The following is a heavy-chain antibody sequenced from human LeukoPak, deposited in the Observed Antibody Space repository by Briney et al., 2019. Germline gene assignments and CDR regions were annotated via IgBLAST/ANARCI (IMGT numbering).Heavy chain of an antibody. CDR2: VNPNSGNT. CDR1: GGTFSSYA. J-gene: IGHJ3*02. CDR3: ARWGSGYSDI. V-gene: IGHV1-8*03. Sequence: ASVKVSCKASGGTFSSYAISWVRQATGQGLEWMGWVNPNSGNTGYAQKFQGRVTITRNTSISTAYMELSSLRSEDTAVYYCARWGSGYSDIWGQGTMVTVSS. D-gene: IGHD3-22*01.